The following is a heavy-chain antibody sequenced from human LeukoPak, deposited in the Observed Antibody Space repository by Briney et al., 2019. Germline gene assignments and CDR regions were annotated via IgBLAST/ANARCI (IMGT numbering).Heavy chain of an antibody. D-gene: IGHD3-10*01. CDR2: ISSSGSTI. V-gene: IGHV3-48*03. J-gene: IGHJ4*02. Sequence: PGGSLRLSRAASGFTFSSYEMNWVRQAPGKGLEWVSYISSSGSTIYYADSVKGRFTISRDNAKNSLYLQMNSLRAEDTAVYYCAGGSHYYGSGSYSDWGQGTLVTVSS. CDR3: AGGSHYYGSGSYSD. CDR1: GFTFSSYE.